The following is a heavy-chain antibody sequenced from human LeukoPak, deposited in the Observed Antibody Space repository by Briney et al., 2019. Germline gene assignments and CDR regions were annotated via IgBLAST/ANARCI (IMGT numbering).Heavy chain of an antibody. V-gene: IGHV3-33*01. D-gene: IGHD4-11*01. CDR2: IWYDGCNK. CDR1: GFTFSSYG. J-gene: IGHJ4*02. CDR3: ARDHPTVRMDY. Sequence: GGSLRLSCAASGFTFSSYGMHWVRQAPGKGLEWVAVIWYDGCNKYYADSVKGRFTISRDNSKNTLYLQMNSLRAEDTAVYYCARDHPTVRMDYWGQGTLVTVSS.